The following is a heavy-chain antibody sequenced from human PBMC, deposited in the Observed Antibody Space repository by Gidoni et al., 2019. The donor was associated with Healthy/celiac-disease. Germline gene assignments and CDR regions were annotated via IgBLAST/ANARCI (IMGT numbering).Heavy chain of an antibody. CDR1: GFTVSGYS. CDR2: ISSSSSYI. V-gene: IGHV3-21*01. J-gene: IGHJ6*02. Sequence: EVQLVESGGGLVKPGGSLRLSCAASGFTVSGYSMNWVRQAPGKGLEWVSSISSSSSYIYYADSVKGRFTISRDNAKNSLYQQMNSLRAEDTAVYYCARSGLAGYYYGMDVWGQGTTVTVSS. D-gene: IGHD6-25*01. CDR3: ARSGLAGYYYGMDV.